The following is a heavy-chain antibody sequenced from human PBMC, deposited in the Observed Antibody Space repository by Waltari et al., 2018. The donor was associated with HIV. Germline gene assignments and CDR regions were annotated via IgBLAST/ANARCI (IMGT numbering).Heavy chain of an antibody. CDR1: GGSFSTYY. V-gene: IGHV4-34*01. Sequence: QVPLQQWGAGLFKPSETLSLTCAVSGGSFSTYYWSWIRQPPGKGLEWLGEINHGGSTNYSPSLKSRVTISIDTSKNQFSLKLNSVTAADTAMYYCARRFQTGDFDYWGQGALVTVS. J-gene: IGHJ4*02. D-gene: IGHD7-27*01. CDR3: ARRFQTGDFDY. CDR2: INHGGST.